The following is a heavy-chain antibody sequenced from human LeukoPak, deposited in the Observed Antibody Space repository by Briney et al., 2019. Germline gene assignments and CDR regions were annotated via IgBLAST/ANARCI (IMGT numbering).Heavy chain of an antibody. CDR3: ATEKNYYDSSGLFL. CDR2: ISAYNGNT. CDR1: GYTFTSYG. D-gene: IGHD3-22*01. J-gene: IGHJ4*02. Sequence: ASVKVSCKASGYTFTSYGISWVRQAPGQGLEWMGWISAYNGNTNYAQKLQGRVTMTEDTSTDTAYMELSSLRSEDTAVYYCATEKNYYDSSGLFLWGQGTLVTVSS. V-gene: IGHV1-18*01.